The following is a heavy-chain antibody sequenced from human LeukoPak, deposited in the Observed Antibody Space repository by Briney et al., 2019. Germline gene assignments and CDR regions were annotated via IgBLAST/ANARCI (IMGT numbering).Heavy chain of an antibody. CDR1: GYTFTSYG. D-gene: IGHD4-17*01. CDR3: ARNSFDDYGDYDFPPFFDY. V-gene: IGHV1-18*04. CDR2: VSAYNGNT. J-gene: IGHJ4*02. Sequence: ASVKVSCKASGYTFTSYGISWVRQAPGQGLEWMGWVSAYNGNTNYAQKLQGRVTMTTDTSTSTAYMELRSLRPDDTAVYYCARNSFDDYGDYDFPPFFDYWGQGTLVTVSS.